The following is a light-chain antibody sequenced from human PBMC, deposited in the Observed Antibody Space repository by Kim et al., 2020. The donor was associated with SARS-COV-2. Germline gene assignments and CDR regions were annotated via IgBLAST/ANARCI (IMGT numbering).Light chain of an antibody. Sequence: ASIGDRVTITCRASQSISTWFAWYQQKPGKAPKLLIYKASSLESGVPSRLSGSGSGTEVTLTISSLKPDDFATYDCQQYNTYSWTFGQGTKVDIK. V-gene: IGKV1-5*03. J-gene: IGKJ1*01. CDR3: QQYNTYSWT. CDR2: KAS. CDR1: QSISTW.